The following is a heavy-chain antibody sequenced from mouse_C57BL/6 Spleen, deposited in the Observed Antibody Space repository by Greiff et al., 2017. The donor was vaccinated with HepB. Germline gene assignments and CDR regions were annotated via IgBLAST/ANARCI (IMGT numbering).Heavy chain of an antibody. J-gene: IGHJ3*01. Sequence: VQLQQSGAELVRPGTSVKVSCKASGYAFTNYLIEWVKQRPGQGLEWIGVINPGSGGTNYNEKFKGKATLTADKSSSTAYMQLSSLTSEDSAVYFCARGHYGYDEGAWFAYWGQGTLVTVSA. D-gene: IGHD2-2*01. CDR3: ARGHYGYDEGAWFAY. CDR1: GYAFTNYL. V-gene: IGHV1-54*01. CDR2: INPGSGGT.